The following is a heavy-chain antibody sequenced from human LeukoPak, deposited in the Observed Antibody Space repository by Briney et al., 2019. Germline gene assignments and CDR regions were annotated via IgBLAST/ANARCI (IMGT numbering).Heavy chain of an antibody. CDR3: ARRGRGGGVVPAADLDY. J-gene: IGHJ4*02. V-gene: IGHV4-39*01. Sequence: PSETLSLTCTVSGGSISRSGYYGGWIRQPPGKGREGIGSIYYSGSTYYTSSLKSRVTISVDTSTTQFSLKLSSVTAADTAVYYCARRGRGGGVVPAADLDYWGQGTLVTVSS. CDR2: IYYSGST. D-gene: IGHD2-2*01. CDR1: GGSISRSGYY.